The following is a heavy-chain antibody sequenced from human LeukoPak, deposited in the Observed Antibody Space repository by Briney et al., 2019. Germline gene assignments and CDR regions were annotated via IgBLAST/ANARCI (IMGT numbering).Heavy chain of an antibody. CDR2: IYSGGNT. D-gene: IGHD3-9*01. CDR3: ARASTTIFSHLDY. Sequence: PRGSLRPACAASGFTVSRNYMSWVRQAPGKGLEWVSVIYSGGNTYYADSVKGRFTISRDNSKNTLYLQMNSLRAEDTAVYYCARASTTIFSHLDYWGQGTLVTVSS. V-gene: IGHV3-66*01. CDR1: GFTVSRNY. J-gene: IGHJ4*02.